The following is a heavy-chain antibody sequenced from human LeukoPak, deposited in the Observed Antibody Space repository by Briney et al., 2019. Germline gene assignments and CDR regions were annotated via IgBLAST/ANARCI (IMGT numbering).Heavy chain of an antibody. CDR2: IKQDGSEK. D-gene: IGHD2-15*01. CDR1: GFTFSSYW. Sequence: PGGSLRLSCAASGFTFSSYWMSWVRQAPGKGLEWVSYIKQDGSEKYYVDAVKGRFTISRDNAKNSLYLQMNSLRAEDTAVYYCARGWDIVVVVAAHVDYWGQGTLVTVSS. V-gene: IGHV3-7*01. CDR3: ARGWDIVVVVAAHVDY. J-gene: IGHJ4*02.